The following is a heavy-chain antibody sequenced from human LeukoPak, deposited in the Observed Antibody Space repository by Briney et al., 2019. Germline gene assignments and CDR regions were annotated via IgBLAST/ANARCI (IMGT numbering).Heavy chain of an antibody. V-gene: IGHV1-18*01. CDR3: ARDRQCGY. D-gene: IGHD2-21*01. J-gene: IGHJ4*02. Sequence: SVKVSCKASGYTFTSYGISWVRQAPGQGLEWMGWISPYNGNTNYAPKLQGRLTMTTDTPTSTAYMELRSLRSDDTAVYYCARDRQCGYWGQGTLVTVSS. CDR1: GYTFTSYG. CDR2: ISPYNGNT.